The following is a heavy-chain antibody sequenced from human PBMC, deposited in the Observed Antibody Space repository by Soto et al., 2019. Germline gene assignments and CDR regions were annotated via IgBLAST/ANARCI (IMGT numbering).Heavy chain of an antibody. Sequence: SETLSLTCGVSGGTIRSPDWWTWVRQPPGKGLEWIGEIFQSGSTNYTPSLESRVTISVDKSKNQFSLTLTSVTAAETAVYFCERGRARYRSGWSWFDPWGQGILVTVSS. CDR3: ERGRARYRSGWSWFDP. V-gene: IGHV4-4*02. J-gene: IGHJ5*02. CDR2: IFQSGST. CDR1: GGTIRSPDW. D-gene: IGHD6-19*01.